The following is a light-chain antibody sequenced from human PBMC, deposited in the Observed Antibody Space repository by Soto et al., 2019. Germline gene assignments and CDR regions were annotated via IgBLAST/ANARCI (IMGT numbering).Light chain of an antibody. CDR3: SSYAGSSTYV. CDR2: EVT. V-gene: IGLV2-8*01. CDR1: SSDVGGYNY. Sequence: QSVLTQPPSASGSPGQSVTISCTGTSSDVGGYNYVAWFQQHPGKAPKLMIYEVTKRPSGVPDRFSGSKSGNTASLTVSGLQAEDEADYYCSSYAGSSTYVCGTGTKVTVL. J-gene: IGLJ1*01.